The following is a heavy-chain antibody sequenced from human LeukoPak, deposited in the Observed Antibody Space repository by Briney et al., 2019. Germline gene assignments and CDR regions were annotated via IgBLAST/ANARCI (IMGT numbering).Heavy chain of an antibody. CDR3: ATSGGGPTKYDFSSGYLNYYYYYYMDV. Sequence: PSETLSLTCTVSGGSISSYYWSWIRQPAGKGLEWIGRIYTSGSTNYNPSPKSRVTKSVDTSKNQFSLKLSSVTAAATGVYYCATSGGGPTKYDFSSGYLNYYYYYYMDVWGKGTTVTVSS. CDR1: GGSISSYY. V-gene: IGHV4-4*07. J-gene: IGHJ6*03. D-gene: IGHD3-3*01. CDR2: IYTSGST.